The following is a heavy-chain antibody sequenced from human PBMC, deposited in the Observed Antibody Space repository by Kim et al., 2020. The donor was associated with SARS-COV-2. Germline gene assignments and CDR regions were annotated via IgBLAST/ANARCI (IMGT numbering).Heavy chain of an antibody. V-gene: IGHV4-34*01. J-gene: IGHJ4*02. CDR3: ARAILGIAAAGTGIDY. D-gene: IGHD6-13*01. Sequence: SLKSRVTISVDTSKNQFSLKLSSVTAADTAVYYCARAILGIAAAGTGIDYWGQGTLVTVSS.